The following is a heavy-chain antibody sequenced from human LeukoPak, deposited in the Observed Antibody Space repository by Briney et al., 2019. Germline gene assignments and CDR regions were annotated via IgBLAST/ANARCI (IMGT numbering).Heavy chain of an antibody. CDR3: AKDILPGIPDD. CDR1: GFTFSSYG. J-gene: IGHJ4*02. V-gene: IGHV3-30*18. D-gene: IGHD1-14*01. Sequence: PGRSLRLSCAASGFTFSSYGMHWVRQAPGKGLEWVAVISYDGNNKYYADSVKGRFTISRDNSKNTLYLQMNSLGAEDTAVYYCAKDILPGIPDDWGQGTLVTVSS. CDR2: ISYDGNNK.